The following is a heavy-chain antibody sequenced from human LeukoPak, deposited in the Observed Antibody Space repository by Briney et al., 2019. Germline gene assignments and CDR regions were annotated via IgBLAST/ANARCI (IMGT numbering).Heavy chain of an antibody. CDR2: ISNNGGYT. CDR3: AKQLGYCSDGSCYFPY. D-gene: IGHD2-15*01. J-gene: IGHJ4*02. CDR1: GFTFGGSA. Sequence: GGSLRLSCAAYGFTFGGSAMSWVRQAPGKGLEWVSAISNNGGYTCYADSVQGRFTISRDNSKSTQCLQMNSLRAEDTAVYYCAKQLGYCSDGSCYFPYWGQGTLVTVSS. V-gene: IGHV3-23*01.